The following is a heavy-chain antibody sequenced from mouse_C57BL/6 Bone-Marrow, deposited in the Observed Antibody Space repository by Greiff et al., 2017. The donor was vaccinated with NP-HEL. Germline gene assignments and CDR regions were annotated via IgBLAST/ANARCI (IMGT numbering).Heavy chain of an antibody. J-gene: IGHJ4*01. Sequence: QVHVKQPGAELVMPGASVKLSCKASGYTFTSYWMHWVKQRPGQGLEWIGELDPSDSYTNYNQKFKGQSTLTVDKSSSTAYMQLSSLTSEDSAVYYCARRGYLFITTVVATDYAMDYWGQGTSVTVSS. CDR1: GYTFTSYW. V-gene: IGHV1-69*01. CDR2: LDPSDSYT. D-gene: IGHD1-1*01. CDR3: ARRGYLFITTVVATDYAMDY.